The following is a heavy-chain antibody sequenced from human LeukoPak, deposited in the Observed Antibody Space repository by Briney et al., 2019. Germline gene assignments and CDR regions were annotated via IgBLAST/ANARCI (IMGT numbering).Heavy chain of an antibody. J-gene: IGHJ3*02. D-gene: IGHD1-7*01. CDR3: ARGRGRYNWNYNPLRPTDDAFDI. Sequence: ASVKVSCKAFGYTFTSYDINWVRQATGQGLEWMGWMNPNSGNTGYAQKFQGRVTMTRNTSISTAYMELSSLRSEDTAVYYCARGRGRYNWNYNPLRPTDDAFDIWGQGTMVTVSS. CDR1: GYTFTSYD. CDR2: MNPNSGNT. V-gene: IGHV1-8*01.